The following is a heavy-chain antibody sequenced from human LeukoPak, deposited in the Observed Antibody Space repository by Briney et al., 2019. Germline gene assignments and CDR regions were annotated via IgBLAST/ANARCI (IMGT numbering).Heavy chain of an antibody. Sequence: PSETLSLTCTVSGYSISSGYYWGWIRQPPGKGLEWIGSIYHSGSTYYNPSLKSRVTISVDTSKNQFSLKLSSVTAADTAVYYCARRRSLRLSYFDYWGQGTLVTVSS. V-gene: IGHV4-38-2*02. CDR1: GYSISSGYY. J-gene: IGHJ4*02. CDR3: ARRRSLRLSYFDY. CDR2: IYHSGST.